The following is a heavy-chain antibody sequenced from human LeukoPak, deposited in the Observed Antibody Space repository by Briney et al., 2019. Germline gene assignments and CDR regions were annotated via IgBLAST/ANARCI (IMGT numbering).Heavy chain of an antibody. D-gene: IGHD3-3*01. CDR1: GFTFSSYS. J-gene: IGHJ3*02. Sequence: PGGSLRLSCAVSGFTFSSYSMHWVRQAPGKGLEWVSVIYSGGSTYYADSVKGRFTISRDNSKNTLYLQMNSLRAEDTAVYYCARVWREWLSLSPSDAFDIWGQGTMVTVS. CDR3: ARVWREWLSLSPSDAFDI. V-gene: IGHV3-53*01. CDR2: IYSGGST.